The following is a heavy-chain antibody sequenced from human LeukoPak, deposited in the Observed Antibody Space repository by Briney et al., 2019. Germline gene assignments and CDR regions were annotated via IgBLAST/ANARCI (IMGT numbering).Heavy chain of an antibody. Sequence: GGSLRLSCAASGFAFSTYGMHWVRQAPGKGLEWVAVISYDGSNKYYADSVKGRFTISRDNSKNTLYLQMNSLRAEDTAVYYCAKDHGGIAIWGQGTMVTVSS. CDR2: ISYDGSNK. CDR3: AKDHGGIAI. CDR1: GFAFSTYG. D-gene: IGHD6-13*01. J-gene: IGHJ3*02. V-gene: IGHV3-30*18.